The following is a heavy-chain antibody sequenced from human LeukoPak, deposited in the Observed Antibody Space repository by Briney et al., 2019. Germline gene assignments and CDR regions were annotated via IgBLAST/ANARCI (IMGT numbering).Heavy chain of an antibody. CDR3: ARNRWMDY. D-gene: IGHD1-1*01. Sequence: ASVKVSCKASRYTFTDYYMHWVRQAPGQGLEWMGWINPNSGTNYAQKFQGRVTMTRDTSISTAYMQLTRLTSDDTAVYYRARNRWMDYWGQGTLVTVSS. J-gene: IGHJ4*02. V-gene: IGHV1-2*02. CDR1: RYTFTDYY. CDR2: INPNSGT.